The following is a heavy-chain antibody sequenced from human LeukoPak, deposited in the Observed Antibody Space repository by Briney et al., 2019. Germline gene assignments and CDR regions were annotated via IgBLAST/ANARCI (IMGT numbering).Heavy chain of an antibody. J-gene: IGHJ5*02. CDR2: INPSGGST. V-gene: IGHV1-46*01. CDR1: GYTFTSYY. D-gene: IGHD3-16*01. CDR3: ARERLGWFDP. Sequence: ASVKVSCKASGYTFTSYYMHWVRQAPGQGLEWMGIINPSGGSTSYAQKFQDRVTMTRDTSTSTVYMGLSSLRSDDTAVYYCARERLGWFDPWGQGTLVTVSS.